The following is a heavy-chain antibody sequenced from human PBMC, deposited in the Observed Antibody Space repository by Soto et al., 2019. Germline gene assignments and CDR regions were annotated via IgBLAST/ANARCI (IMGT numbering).Heavy chain of an antibody. J-gene: IGHJ1*01. V-gene: IGHV4-59*01. Sequence: SETLSLTCTVSGGSISSYYWSWIRQPPGKGLEWIGYIYYSGSTNYNPSLKSRVTISVDTSTSTAYMELRSLRSDDTAVYYCARGLYSSSWQTRSTSEYFQHWGQGTLVTVSS. D-gene: IGHD6-13*01. CDR3: ARGLYSSSWQTRSTSEYFQH. CDR1: GGSISSYY. CDR2: IYYSGST.